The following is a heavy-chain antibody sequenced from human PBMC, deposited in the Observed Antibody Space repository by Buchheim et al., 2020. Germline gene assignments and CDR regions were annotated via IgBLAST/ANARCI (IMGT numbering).Heavy chain of an antibody. CDR3: TTEPRY. J-gene: IGHJ4*02. D-gene: IGHD3-9*01. CDR2: VKSTSAGGTI. Sequence: EVQLVESGGGLVGPGGSLTLSCATSGFTFHDHWMSWIRQAPGKGLEWIARVKSTSAGGTIDYVTSVKGRFVISRDDSKNMLYLQMNSLKNEDTAVYYRTTEPRYWGQGTL. V-gene: IGHV3-15*01. CDR1: GFTFHDHW.